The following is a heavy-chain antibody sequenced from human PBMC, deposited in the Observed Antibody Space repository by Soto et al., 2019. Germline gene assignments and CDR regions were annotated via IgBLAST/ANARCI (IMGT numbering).Heavy chain of an antibody. Sequence: QVQLQQWGAGLLKPSETLSLTCAVYGGSFSGYYWSWIRQPPGKGLEWIGEINHSGSTNYNPSLKSRVTISVDTSKNQFSLKLSSMTAADTAVYYCARGLDIVVVPAAMYYYYGMDVWGQGTTVTVSS. CDR3: ARGLDIVVVPAAMYYYYGMDV. CDR1: GGSFSGYY. V-gene: IGHV4-34*01. CDR2: INHSGST. D-gene: IGHD2-2*01. J-gene: IGHJ6*02.